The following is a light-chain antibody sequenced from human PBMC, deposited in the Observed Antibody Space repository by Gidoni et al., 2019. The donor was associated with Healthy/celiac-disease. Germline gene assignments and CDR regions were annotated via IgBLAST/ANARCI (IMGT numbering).Light chain of an antibody. CDR3: AAWDDSLNGVV. CDR2: SNN. V-gene: IGLV1-44*01. J-gene: IGLJ2*01. Sequence: QSVLTQPPSASGTPGQRVTISCPGSSSNIGSNTVNWYQQLPGTGPKLLIYSNNQRPSGVPDRFSGSKSGTSASLAISGLQSEDEADYYCAAWDDSLNGVVFGGGTKLTVL. CDR1: SSNIGSNT.